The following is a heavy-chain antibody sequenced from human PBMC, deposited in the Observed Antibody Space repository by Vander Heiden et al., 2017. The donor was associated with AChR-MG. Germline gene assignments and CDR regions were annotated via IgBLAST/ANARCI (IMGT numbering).Heavy chain of an antibody. Sequence: EVQLVESGGGWVQPGGSLRLSCAASGLPFATFGIHWVRQGPGKGLEWVAGVSWNMANTGYADSVRGRFAITKDNAQNSVYLQMNSLRTEDTALYYCGEDAAPARWHFYGVDVCGQGTTVTVSS. D-gene: IGHD2-15*01. CDR1: GLPFATFG. V-gene: IGHV3-9*01. CDR2: VSWNMANT. CDR3: GEDAAPARWHFYGVDV. J-gene: IGHJ6*02.